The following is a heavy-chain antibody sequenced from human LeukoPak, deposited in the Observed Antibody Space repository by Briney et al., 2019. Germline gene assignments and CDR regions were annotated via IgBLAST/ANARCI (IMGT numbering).Heavy chain of an antibody. CDR2: ISWNGGSI. V-gene: IGHV3-9*01. CDR3: AKGPTWTVYYFDY. J-gene: IGHJ4*02. D-gene: IGHD3/OR15-3a*01. Sequence: GGSLRLSCAASGFTFDDYAMRWVRHAPGKGLEWVSGISWNGGSIGYADSVKGRFTISRDNAKNSLYLQMNSLRAEDTALYYCAKGPTWTVYYFDYWGQGTLVTVSS. CDR1: GFTFDDYA.